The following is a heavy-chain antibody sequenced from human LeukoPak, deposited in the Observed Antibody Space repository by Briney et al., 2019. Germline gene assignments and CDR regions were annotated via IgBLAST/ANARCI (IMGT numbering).Heavy chain of an antibody. CDR1: GFSFSDHG. V-gene: IGHV3-30*18. Sequence: GGSLRLSCAASGFSFSDHGMHWVRQAPGKGLEWVAVMSYDGSNKDYADSVKGRFTISRDNSKNTLYLQMSSLRAEDTALYYCVKDRGGISRDFDYWGQGTLVTVSS. CDR2: MSYDGSNK. CDR3: VKDRGGISRDFDY. D-gene: IGHD3-16*02. J-gene: IGHJ4*02.